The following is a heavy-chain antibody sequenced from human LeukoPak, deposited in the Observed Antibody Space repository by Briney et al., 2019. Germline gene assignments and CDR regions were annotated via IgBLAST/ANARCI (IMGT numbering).Heavy chain of an antibody. CDR1: GYTFTSYD. Sequence: GASVKVSCKASGYTFTSYDINWVRQAPGQGREWMGWMNPKRGNTGYAQKFQGRVTMTRNTSISTAYMELSSLRSEDTAVYYCARGLRRKSSGWPGSYWFDPWGQGTLVTVSS. V-gene: IGHV1-8*01. CDR2: MNPKRGNT. CDR3: ARGLRRKSSGWPGSYWFDP. D-gene: IGHD6-19*01. J-gene: IGHJ5*02.